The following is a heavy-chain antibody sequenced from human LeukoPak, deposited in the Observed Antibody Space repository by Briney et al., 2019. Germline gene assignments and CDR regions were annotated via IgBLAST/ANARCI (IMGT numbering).Heavy chain of an antibody. CDR3: ARAPPPRYSSGWYTLDY. Sequence: GGSLRLSCAASGLTFSSYWMHWVRQAPGKGLVWVSRINSDGSNTRYADSVKGRFTISRDNAKNTLYLQMNSLRAEDTAVYYCARAPPPRYSSGWYTLDYWGQGTLVTVSS. J-gene: IGHJ4*02. V-gene: IGHV3-74*01. D-gene: IGHD6-19*01. CDR2: INSDGSNT. CDR1: GLTFSSYW.